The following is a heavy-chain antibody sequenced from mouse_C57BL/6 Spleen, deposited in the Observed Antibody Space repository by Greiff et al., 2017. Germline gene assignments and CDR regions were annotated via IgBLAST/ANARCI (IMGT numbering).Heavy chain of an antibody. J-gene: IGHJ3*01. CDR1: GYTFTSYW. CDR2: IDPSDSET. V-gene: IGHV1-52*01. D-gene: IGHD3-2*02. Sequence: VQLQQPGAELVRPGSSVKLSCKASGYTFTSYWMHWVKQRPIQGLEWIGNIDPSDSETHYNQKFKDKATLTVDKSSSTAYMQLSSLTSEDSAVYYCARQGGSSGYPFAYWGQGTLVTVSA. CDR3: ARQGGSSGYPFAY.